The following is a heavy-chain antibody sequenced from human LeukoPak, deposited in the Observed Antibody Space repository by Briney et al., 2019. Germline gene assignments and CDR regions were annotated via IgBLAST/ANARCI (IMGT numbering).Heavy chain of an antibody. J-gene: IGHJ3*02. V-gene: IGHV1-69*02. CDR3: ARGGTYYYGSGSYYIENDAFDI. Sequence: ASVKVSCKASGGTFSSYTISWVRQAPGQGLEWMGRIIPILGIANYAQKFQGRVTITADKSTSTAYMELSSLRFEDTAVYYCARGGTYYYGSGSYYIENDAFDIWGQGTMVTVSS. CDR1: GGTFSSYT. D-gene: IGHD3-10*01. CDR2: IIPILGIA.